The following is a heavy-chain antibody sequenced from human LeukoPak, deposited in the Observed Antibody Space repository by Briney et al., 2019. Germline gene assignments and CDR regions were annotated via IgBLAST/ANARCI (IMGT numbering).Heavy chain of an antibody. CDR3: AKCRDYGDYVDY. CDR2: ISPYSDNT. Sequence: ASVKVSCKASGYTFTSCGVCWVRQAPGQGLEWMGWISPYSDNTYYAQNLQGRVTMTTDTSTSTAYMELRSLRSDDTAVYYCAKCRDYGDYVDYWGQGTLVTVSS. CDR1: GYTFTSCG. J-gene: IGHJ4*02. D-gene: IGHD4-17*01. V-gene: IGHV1-18*01.